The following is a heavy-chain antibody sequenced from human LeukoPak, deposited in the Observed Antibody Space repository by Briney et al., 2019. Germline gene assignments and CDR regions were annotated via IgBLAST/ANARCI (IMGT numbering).Heavy chain of an antibody. CDR1: GGSLSAYY. V-gene: IGHV4-34*01. Sequence: PETLSLTRAVYGGSLSAYYWSWIPHPPGKGPEWIRELNHSGSTNYTPSLTSRATISVHTSTNQISLRLNSVTGAHTAAHYCTSIYYSGSGSYIPWGQGTLVTVSS. CDR2: LNHSGST. D-gene: IGHD3-10*01. J-gene: IGHJ5*02. CDR3: TSIYYSGSGSYIP.